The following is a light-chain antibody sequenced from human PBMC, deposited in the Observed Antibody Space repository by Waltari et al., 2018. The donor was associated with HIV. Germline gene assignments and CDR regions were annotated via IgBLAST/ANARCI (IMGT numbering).Light chain of an antibody. J-gene: IGLJ1*01. V-gene: IGLV1-44*01. CDR2: SNN. CDR3: AAWDDSLSGYV. Sequence: QSVLTQPPSASGTPGQRVTISCSGSSSNIGSNTVNWYQQVPGTAPKLLIYSNNQLPSGVPDRFSGSKSGTSASLAISGLQSEDEADYYCAAWDDSLSGYVFGTGTKVTVL. CDR1: SSNIGSNT.